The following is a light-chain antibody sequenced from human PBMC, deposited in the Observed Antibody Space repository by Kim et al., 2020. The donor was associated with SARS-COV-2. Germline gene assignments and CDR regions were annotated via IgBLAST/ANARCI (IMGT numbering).Light chain of an antibody. CDR1: NIGSKN. J-gene: IGLJ2*01. Sequence: SYELTQPLSVSATLGQTAKITCDGNNIGSKNVHWYREKPGQAPVVVIYRDTNRPSGIPERFSGSNSGNTATLTISRAQAGDEADYYCQVWDSSTVVFGGG. CDR2: RDT. CDR3: QVWDSSTVV. V-gene: IGLV3-9*01.